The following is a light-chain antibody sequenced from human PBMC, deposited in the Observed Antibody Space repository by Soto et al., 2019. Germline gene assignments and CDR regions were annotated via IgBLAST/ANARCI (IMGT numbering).Light chain of an antibody. CDR2: GAS. CDR3: QQYNNYPPIT. CDR1: QSVSTY. V-gene: IGKV3-15*01. Sequence: EIVMTQSPATLSVSPGERATLSCRASQSVSTYLAWYQQKPGQAPRLLIYGASTRATGIPARFSGSGSGTEFTLTIHSLQSEDFAVYYCQQYNNYPPITFGQGTRLEMK. J-gene: IGKJ5*01.